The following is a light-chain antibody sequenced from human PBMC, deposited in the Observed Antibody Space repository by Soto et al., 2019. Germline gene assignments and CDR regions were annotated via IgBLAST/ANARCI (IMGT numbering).Light chain of an antibody. Sequence: HSALTQPASVSGSPGQSITISCTGTISDVGSHNLVSWYQQHPDKAPKLIIYEVNERPSGVSSRFSGSKSGNTASLTVSGLQPDDEADYHCCSFAGSNPFPYVFGTGTKVTVL. CDR2: EVN. CDR3: CSFAGSNPFPYV. J-gene: IGLJ1*01. V-gene: IGLV2-23*02. CDR1: ISDVGSHNL.